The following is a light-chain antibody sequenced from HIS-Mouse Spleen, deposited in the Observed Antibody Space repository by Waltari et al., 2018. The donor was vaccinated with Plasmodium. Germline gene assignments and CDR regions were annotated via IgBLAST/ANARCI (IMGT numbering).Light chain of an antibody. CDR3: CSYAGSSTNWV. CDR1: SSDVGSYNL. CDR2: EGS. J-gene: IGLJ3*02. V-gene: IGLV2-23*01. Sequence: QSALTHPASVSGSPGQSITISCTGTSSDVGSYNLVSWYQQHPGKAPKLMIYEGSKRTSGVSNRFSGSKSGNTASLTISGLQAEDEADYYCCSYAGSSTNWVFGGGTKLTVL.